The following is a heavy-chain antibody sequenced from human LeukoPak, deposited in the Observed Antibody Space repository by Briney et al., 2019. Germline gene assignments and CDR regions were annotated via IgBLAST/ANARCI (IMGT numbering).Heavy chain of an antibody. Sequence: SETLSPTCTVSGGSISSSSYYWGWIRQPPGKGLEWIGSIYYSGSTYYNPSPKSRVTISVDTSKNQFSPKLSSVTAADTAVYYCAGPVAGIRTWGQGTLVTVSS. CDR1: GGSISSSSYY. D-gene: IGHD6-19*01. V-gene: IGHV4-39*01. CDR3: AGPVAGIRT. J-gene: IGHJ5*02. CDR2: IYYSGST.